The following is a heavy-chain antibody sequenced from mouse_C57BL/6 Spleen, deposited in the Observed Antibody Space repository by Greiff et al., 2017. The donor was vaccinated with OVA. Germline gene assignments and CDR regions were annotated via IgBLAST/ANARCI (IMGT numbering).Heavy chain of an antibody. Sequence: QVQLQQPGAELVKPGASVKLSCKASGYTFTSYWMQWVKQRPGQGLEWIGEIDPSDSYTNYNQKFKGKATLTVDTSSSTAYMQLSSLTSEDSAVYYCARLIYYYGSSPYYFDYWGQGTTLTVSS. CDR1: GYTFTSYW. D-gene: IGHD1-1*01. V-gene: IGHV1-50*01. CDR2: IDPSDSYT. J-gene: IGHJ2*01. CDR3: ARLIYYYGSSPYYFDY.